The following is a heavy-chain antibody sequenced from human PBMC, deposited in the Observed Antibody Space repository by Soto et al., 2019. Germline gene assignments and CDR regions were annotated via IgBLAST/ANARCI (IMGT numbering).Heavy chain of an antibody. D-gene: IGHD2-15*01. CDR2: SSGSGGST. CDR3: ADNLCSGGSCSTY. CDR1: GFTFSSYA. J-gene: IGHJ4*02. Sequence: PGGSLRLSCAASGFTFSSYAMSWVRQAPGKGLEWVSASSGSGGSTYYADSVKGRFTISRDNPKNTLYLQMNSLRAEDTAVYYCADNLCSGGSCSTYWGQGTLVTVSS. V-gene: IGHV3-23*01.